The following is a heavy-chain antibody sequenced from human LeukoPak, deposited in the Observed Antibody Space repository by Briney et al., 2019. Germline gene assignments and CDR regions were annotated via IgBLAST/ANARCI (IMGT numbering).Heavy chain of an antibody. CDR2: IYYSGST. CDR3: ASTPAMVRGFMDV. V-gene: IGHV4-59*08. D-gene: IGHD3-10*01. CDR1: GGSISSYY. Sequence: PSETLSLTCTVSGGSISSYYWSWIRQPPGTGLEWIGYIYYSGSTNYNPSLKSRVTISVDTSKNQFSLKLSSVTAADTAVYYCASTPAMVRGFMDVWGQGTTVTVSS. J-gene: IGHJ6*02.